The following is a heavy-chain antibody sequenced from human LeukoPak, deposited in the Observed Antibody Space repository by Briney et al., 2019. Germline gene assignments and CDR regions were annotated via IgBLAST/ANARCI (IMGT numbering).Heavy chain of an antibody. Sequence: GGSLRLSCAASGFTLRSYVMSWVRQAPGKGLEWVSAISGSGGSTYYADSVKGRFTISRDNSKNTLYLQMNSLRAEDTAVYYCARTEVGSYGDPFDYWGQGTLVTVSS. CDR2: ISGSGGST. J-gene: IGHJ4*02. D-gene: IGHD5-18*01. CDR3: ARTEVGSYGDPFDY. V-gene: IGHV3-23*01. CDR1: GFTLRSYV.